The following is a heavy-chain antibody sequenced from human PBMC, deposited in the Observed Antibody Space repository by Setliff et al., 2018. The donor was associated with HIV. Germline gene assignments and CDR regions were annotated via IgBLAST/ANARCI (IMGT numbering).Heavy chain of an antibody. CDR1: GGSLSNPNYY. D-gene: IGHD4-17*01. Sequence: SETLSLTCDVSGGSLSNPNYYWAWIRQPPGKGLEWIASIYYSGTIYYNPSLKSRVTMSLAMSKNQFSLRLGSLTAADTAKYYCARAWDSTVTTPFNGFDPWGKGTLVTVSS. CDR2: IYYSGTI. J-gene: IGHJ5*02. V-gene: IGHV4-39*07. CDR3: ARAWDSTVTTPFNGFDP.